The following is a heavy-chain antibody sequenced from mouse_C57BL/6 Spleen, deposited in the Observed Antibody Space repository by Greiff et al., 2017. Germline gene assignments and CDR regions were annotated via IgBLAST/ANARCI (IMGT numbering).Heavy chain of an antibody. V-gene: IGHV1-64*01. CDR1: GYTFTSYW. CDR3: ARPPFDYYAMDY. CDR2: IHPTSGST. Sequence: QVQLQQPGAELVKPGASVKLSCKASGYTFTSYWMHWVKQRPGQGLEWIGMIHPTSGSTNYNEKCKSKATLAVDTSSSTAYMQLSSLTSEDSAVYYCARPPFDYYAMDYWGQGTSVTVSS. J-gene: IGHJ4*01.